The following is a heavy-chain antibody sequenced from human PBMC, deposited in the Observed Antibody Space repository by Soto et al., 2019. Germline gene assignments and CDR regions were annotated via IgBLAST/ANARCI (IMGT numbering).Heavy chain of an antibody. CDR1: GFTFSSYW. CDR2: IKQDGSEK. J-gene: IGHJ3*02. V-gene: IGHV3-7*03. D-gene: IGHD3-22*01. Sequence: GGSLRLSCAASGFTFSSYWMSWVRQAPGKGLEWVANIKQDGSEKYYVDSVKGRFTISRDNAKNSLYLQMNSLRAEDTAVYYCAREAVLVVITTDDAFDIWGQGTMVTVSS. CDR3: AREAVLVVITTDDAFDI.